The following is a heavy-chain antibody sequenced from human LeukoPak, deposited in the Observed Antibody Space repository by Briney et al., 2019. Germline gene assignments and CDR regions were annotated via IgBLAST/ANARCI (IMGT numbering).Heavy chain of an antibody. J-gene: IGHJ5*02. D-gene: IGHD4-17*01. CDR1: GGTFSSYA. CDR2: IIPIFGTA. Sequence: GASVKVSCKASGGTFSSYAISWVRQAPGQGLEWMGGIIPIFGTANYAQKFQGRVTITADESTSTAYMELSSVTAADTAVYYCARGGDGDSRWGYNWFDPWGQGTLVTVSS. CDR3: ARGGDGDSRWGYNWFDP. V-gene: IGHV1-69*13.